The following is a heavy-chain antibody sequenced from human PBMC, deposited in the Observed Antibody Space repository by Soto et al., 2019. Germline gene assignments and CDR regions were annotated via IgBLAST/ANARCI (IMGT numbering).Heavy chain of an antibody. V-gene: IGHV1-69*13. J-gene: IGHJ5*02. Sequence: SVKVSCKASGGNFTSYAISWVRQAPGQGLEFMGGIVPLFGTTNYAHKFRGRVTVTADESTSTVFMEMSSLSSEDTAVYYCAKASGRSWYNWFDPWGQGTLVTVPQ. CDR2: IVPLFGTT. CDR1: GGNFTSYA. D-gene: IGHD6-13*01. CDR3: AKASGRSWYNWFDP.